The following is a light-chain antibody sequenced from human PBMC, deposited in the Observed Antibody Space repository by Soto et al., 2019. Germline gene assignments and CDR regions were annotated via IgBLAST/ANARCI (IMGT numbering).Light chain of an antibody. CDR3: QTWGTGIQV. V-gene: IGLV4-69*01. Sequence: QPVLTQSPSASASLGASVKLTCTLSSGHSNYAIAWHQQQPEKGPRYLMKLNSDGSHSKGDGIPDRFSCSSSGAERYLTISSLQSEDEADYYCQTWGTGIQVFGGGTKLTVL. CDR1: SGHSNYA. J-gene: IGLJ3*02. CDR2: LNSDGSH.